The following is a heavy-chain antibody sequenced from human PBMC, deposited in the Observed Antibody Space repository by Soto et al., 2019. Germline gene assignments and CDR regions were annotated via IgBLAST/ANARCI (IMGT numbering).Heavy chain of an antibody. V-gene: IGHV1-2*02. CDR1: GYPFTGYY. CDR3: ARDDGSSLDF. Sequence: QVHLVQSGAEVRKPGASVKVSCKASGYPFTGYYLHWVRQAPGQGLEWMGWINPNSGGTHCAQKFQDRVNMTRDTSISTAYMELSGLRSDDTAVYYCARDDGSSLDFWGQGSLVTVSS. J-gene: IGHJ4*02. D-gene: IGHD6-6*01. CDR2: INPNSGGT.